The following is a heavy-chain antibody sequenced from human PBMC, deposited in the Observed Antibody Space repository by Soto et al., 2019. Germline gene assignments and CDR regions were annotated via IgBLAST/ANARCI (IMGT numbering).Heavy chain of an antibody. CDR1: GYTFTSYG. CDR3: ATHSGSYPSSHYGMDV. J-gene: IGHJ6*02. CDR2: ISGYNGNT. Sequence: GASVKVSCKASGYTFTSYGISWVRQAPGQGLEWMGWISGYNGNTKYVQNLQGRVTMTTDTSTSTAYMELRSLRSEDTAVYYCATHSGSYPSSHYGMDVWGQGTTVTVSS. D-gene: IGHD1-26*01. V-gene: IGHV1-18*01.